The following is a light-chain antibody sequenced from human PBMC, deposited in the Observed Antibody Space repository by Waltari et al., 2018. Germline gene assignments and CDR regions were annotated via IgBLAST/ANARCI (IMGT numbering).Light chain of an antibody. J-gene: IGKJ1*01. CDR2: DAS. V-gene: IGKV3-20*01. CDR1: QSISRF. Sequence: DIFLTQSPGTLSLSPGEGATLSCSASQSISRFLAWYQQKPGQAPRLLIYDASTRATGIPDRFSGSGSGTDFSLTISRLEPEDFAVYYCQKYGTLPATFGQGTKVEIK. CDR3: QKYGTLPAT.